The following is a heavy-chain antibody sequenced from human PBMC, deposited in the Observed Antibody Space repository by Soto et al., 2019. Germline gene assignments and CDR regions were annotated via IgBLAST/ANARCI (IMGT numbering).Heavy chain of an antibody. J-gene: IGHJ3*02. CDR2: INPSGGST. CDR1: GYTFTSYY. CDR3: ARALWFGEFPDAFDI. V-gene: IGHV1-46*03. Sequence: ASVKVSCKASGYTFTSYYMHWVRQAPGQGLEWMGIINPSGGSTSYAQKFQGRVTMTRDTSTSTVYMELSSLRSEDTAVYYCARALWFGEFPDAFDIWGQGTMVTVSS. D-gene: IGHD3-10*01.